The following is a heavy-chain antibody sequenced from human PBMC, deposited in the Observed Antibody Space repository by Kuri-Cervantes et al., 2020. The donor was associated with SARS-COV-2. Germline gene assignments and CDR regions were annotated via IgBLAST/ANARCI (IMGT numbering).Heavy chain of an antibody. CDR3: ARHEIVGEFNY. D-gene: IGHD1-26*01. J-gene: IGHJ4*02. CDR1: GDSVSNSGAA. Sequence: SETLSLTCAISGDSVSNSGAAWNWIRQSPWKGLEWLGRTCYRSKWYNDYSVSVKSRITINPDTSKNQFSLQLYSVTPEDAAVYYCARHEIVGEFNYWGQGTLVTVSS. V-gene: IGHV6-1*01. CDR2: TCYRSKWYN.